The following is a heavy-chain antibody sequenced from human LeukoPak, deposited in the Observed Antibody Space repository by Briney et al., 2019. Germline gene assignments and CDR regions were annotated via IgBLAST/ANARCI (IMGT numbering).Heavy chain of an antibody. J-gene: IGHJ5*02. D-gene: IGHD2-2*01. CDR3: ARDIVVVPLVMGWFDP. V-gene: IGHV3-9*01. CDR1: GFNFDDYA. CDR2: ITWNSRSI. Sequence: GGPLRLSCAPSGFNFDDYAMQWVRQPPGKGLEWVSGITWNSRSIGYADSVKGRFTISRDNAKNSLHLQMNSLRAEDTAVYYCARDIVVVPLVMGWFDPWGQGTLVTVSS.